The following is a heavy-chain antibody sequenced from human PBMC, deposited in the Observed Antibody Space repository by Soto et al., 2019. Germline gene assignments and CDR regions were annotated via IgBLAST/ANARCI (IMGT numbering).Heavy chain of an antibody. V-gene: IGHV3-66*01. D-gene: IGHD1-1*01. CDR2: IYSGGST. Sequence: EVQLVESGGGLVQPGGSLRLSCAASGFTVSSNYMSWVRQAPGKGLEWVSVIYSGGSTYYADSVKGRFTISRDNSKNTLYLQMNSLRAEDTAVYYCAREFAGTYFYYYYYMDVWSKGTTVTVSS. CDR1: GFTVSSNY. J-gene: IGHJ6*03. CDR3: AREFAGTYFYYYYYMDV.